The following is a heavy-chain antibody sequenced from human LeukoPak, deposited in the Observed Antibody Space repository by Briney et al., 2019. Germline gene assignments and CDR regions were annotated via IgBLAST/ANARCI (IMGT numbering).Heavy chain of an antibody. Sequence: GGSLRLSCAASGFTFSSYAMSWVRQAPGKGLEWVSAISGSGGSTYYADSVKGRFTISRDNSKNTLYLQMNSLRAEDTAVYYCAKDSVSSSWYGVTYFDYWGQGTLVTVSS. J-gene: IGHJ4*02. V-gene: IGHV3-23*01. CDR1: GFTFSSYA. D-gene: IGHD6-13*01. CDR2: ISGSGGST. CDR3: AKDSVSSSWYGVTYFDY.